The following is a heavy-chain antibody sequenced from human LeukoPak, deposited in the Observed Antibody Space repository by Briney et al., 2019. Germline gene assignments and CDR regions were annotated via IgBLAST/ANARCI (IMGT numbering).Heavy chain of an antibody. CDR3: ARVMWTYYYDSSGYYMGANWFDP. J-gene: IGHJ5*02. V-gene: IGHV4-39*07. CDR1: AGSISSSNYY. Sequence: SETLSLTCTVSAGSISSSNYYWGWIRQPPGKVLEWIGSIYYSGRTYYNPSLKSRVTISIDKSKNQFSLKLTSVTAADTAVYYCARVMWTYYYDSSGYYMGANWFDPWGQGTLVTVSS. D-gene: IGHD3-22*01. CDR2: IYYSGRT.